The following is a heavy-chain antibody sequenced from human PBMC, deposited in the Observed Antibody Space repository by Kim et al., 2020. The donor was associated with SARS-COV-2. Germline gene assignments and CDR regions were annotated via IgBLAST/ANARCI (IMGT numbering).Heavy chain of an antibody. CDR2: ISCSITDT. V-gene: IGHV3-23*01. D-gene: IGHD3-10*02. Sequence: GGSLRLSCAASGFTFSDNAMSWVRRAPGKGLEWVSGISCSITDTKYADSVRGRFTISRDNSKNTLYLHMDSLRVEDTAVYYCAKDLVYVLARGYFYSLG. J-gene: IGHJ4*03. CDR3: AKDLVYVLARGYFYS. CDR1: GFTFSDNA.